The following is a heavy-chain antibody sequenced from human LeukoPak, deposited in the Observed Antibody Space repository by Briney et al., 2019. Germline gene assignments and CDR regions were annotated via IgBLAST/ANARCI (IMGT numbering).Heavy chain of an antibody. CDR3: ARFHRGWYFDY. Sequence: GGSLRLSCVASGFTVSSNSMNWVRQAPGKGLEWVSILFSGGSALYADSVKGRFTISRDNSKNTLYLQMNSLRPEDTAVYYCARFHRGWYFDYWGQGTLVTVSS. CDR2: LFSGGSA. CDR1: GFTVSSNS. D-gene: IGHD2-15*01. V-gene: IGHV3-53*01. J-gene: IGHJ4*02.